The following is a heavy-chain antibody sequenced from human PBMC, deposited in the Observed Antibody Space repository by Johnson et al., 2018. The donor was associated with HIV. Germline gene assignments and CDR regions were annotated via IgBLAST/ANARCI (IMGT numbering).Heavy chain of an antibody. CDR2: INWNGGRT. D-gene: IGHD6-6*01. CDR3: ASEYSSSSQPNAFDI. CDR1: GFTFDDYV. J-gene: IGHJ3*02. Sequence: VQLVESGGGVARPGESLRLSCVASGFTFDDYVMSWVRQAPGKGLEWVSSINWNGGRTGYADSLKGRLTISRDNAKNSLYLQMNSLRADDTAVYYCASEYSSSSQPNAFDIWGQGTMVTVSS. V-gene: IGHV3-20*04.